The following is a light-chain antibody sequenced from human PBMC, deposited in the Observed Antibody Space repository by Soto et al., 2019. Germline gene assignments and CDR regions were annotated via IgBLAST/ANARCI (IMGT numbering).Light chain of an antibody. J-gene: IGKJ3*01. CDR1: QSISTY. V-gene: IGKV1-39*01. CDR3: QQTYSTPFT. Sequence: DIQMTQSPSSLSASVGDRVTITCRASQSISTYFNWYQQKVGKAPKLLMSAASTLQSGVPSRFSGSGSGTDFTLTISSLQPEDFATYYCQQTYSTPFTFGPGTKVDFK. CDR2: AAS.